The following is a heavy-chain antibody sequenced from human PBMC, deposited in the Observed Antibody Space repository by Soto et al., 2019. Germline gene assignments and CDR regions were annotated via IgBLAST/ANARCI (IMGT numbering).Heavy chain of an antibody. D-gene: IGHD2-15*01. Sequence: QVQLVQSGAEVKKPGASVQVSCKASGYTFTSYGITWVRQAPGQGLEWMGWFSAYNGNTNYAQKLQGRVTMTTDTSTSTAYMELRSLRSDDTAGYYCASTPYCSGGSCYSGTFDYWGQGTLVTVSS. J-gene: IGHJ4*02. CDR1: GYTFTSYG. V-gene: IGHV1-18*04. CDR3: ASTPYCSGGSCYSGTFDY. CDR2: FSAYNGNT.